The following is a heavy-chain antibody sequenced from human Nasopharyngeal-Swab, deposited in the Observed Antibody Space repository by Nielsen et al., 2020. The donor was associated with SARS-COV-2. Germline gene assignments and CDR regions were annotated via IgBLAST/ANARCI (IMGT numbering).Heavy chain of an antibody. Sequence: SDTLSLTCTASGGSISSYYWSWIRQPPGKGLEWIGYIYYSGSTNYNPSLKSRVTISVDTSKNQFSLKLSSVTAADTAVYYCARLVRGAVFNWFDPWGQGTLVTVSS. D-gene: IGHD2-21*01. V-gene: IGHV4-59*08. CDR3: ARLVRGAVFNWFDP. CDR2: IYYSGST. J-gene: IGHJ5*02. CDR1: GGSISSYY.